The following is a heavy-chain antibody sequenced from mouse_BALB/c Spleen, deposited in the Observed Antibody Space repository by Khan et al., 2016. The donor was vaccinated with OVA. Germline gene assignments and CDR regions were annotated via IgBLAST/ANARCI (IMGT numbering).Heavy chain of an antibody. CDR2: INPSNGYT. Sequence: QVQLQQSGADLARPGASVKMSCKASGYTFTSYTIHWIKLRPGQGLEWIGFINPSNGYTNYNQKFKDKATLTADKSSTTVYMQLSSLTSDDSAVYNCVRDGAYHRNDGWFAYWGQGTLVTVSA. J-gene: IGHJ3*01. CDR3: VRDGAYHRNDGWFAY. V-gene: IGHV1-4*01. D-gene: IGHD2-14*01. CDR1: GYTFTSYT.